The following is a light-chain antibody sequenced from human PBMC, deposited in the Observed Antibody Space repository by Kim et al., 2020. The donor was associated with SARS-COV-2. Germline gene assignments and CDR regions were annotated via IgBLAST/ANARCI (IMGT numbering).Light chain of an antibody. CDR2: SAN. CDR1: PSNIGTNL. V-gene: IGLV1-44*01. J-gene: IGLJ2*01. Sequence: PGRRVTIPCSGSPSNIGTNLVSWYQQLPGTAPKLLIYSANQRPSGVPDRFSASKSGTSASLAISGLQSEDEADYYCAAWDASLRVVFGGGTQLTVL. CDR3: AAWDASLRVV.